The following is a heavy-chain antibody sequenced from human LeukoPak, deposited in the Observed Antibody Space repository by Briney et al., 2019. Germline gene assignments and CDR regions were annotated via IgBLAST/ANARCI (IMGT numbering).Heavy chain of an antibody. V-gene: IGHV3-33*08. CDR3: ARVYTRVADFDY. D-gene: IGHD6-19*01. Sequence: PGGSLRLSCAASGFTFSSYGMHWVRQAPGKGLEWVAVIWYDGGNKYYADSVKGRFTISRDDSKNTLYLQMNSLRAEDTAVYYCARVYTRVADFDYWGQGTLVTVSS. J-gene: IGHJ4*02. CDR1: GFTFSSYG. CDR2: IWYDGGNK.